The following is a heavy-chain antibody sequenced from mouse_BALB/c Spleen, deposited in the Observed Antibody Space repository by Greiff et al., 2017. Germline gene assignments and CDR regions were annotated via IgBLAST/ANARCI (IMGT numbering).Heavy chain of an antibody. Sequence: EVHLVESGGGLVKPGGSLKLSCAASGFTFSSYGMSWVRQTPDKRLEWVATISSGGSYTYYPDSVKGRFTISRDNAKNTLYLQMSSLKSEDTAMYYCARRGTTVVALYYYAMDYWGQGTSVTVSS. CDR3: ARRGTTVVALYYYAMDY. V-gene: IGHV5-6*01. J-gene: IGHJ4*01. CDR2: ISSGGSYT. D-gene: IGHD1-1*01. CDR1: GFTFSSYG.